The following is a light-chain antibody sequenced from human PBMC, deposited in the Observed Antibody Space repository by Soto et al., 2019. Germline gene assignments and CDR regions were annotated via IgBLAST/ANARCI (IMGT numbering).Light chain of an antibody. CDR1: QSIRSC. Sequence: DIQMTQSPSSLSASVGDRVTITCRASQSIRSCLTWYQQKPGKAPKLLIYDASSLESGVPSRFSGSGSGTDFTLTISSLQPEDFATYYCQQYYSNPHTFGQGTKLEIK. CDR3: QQYYSNPHT. J-gene: IGKJ2*01. CDR2: DAS. V-gene: IGKV1-39*01.